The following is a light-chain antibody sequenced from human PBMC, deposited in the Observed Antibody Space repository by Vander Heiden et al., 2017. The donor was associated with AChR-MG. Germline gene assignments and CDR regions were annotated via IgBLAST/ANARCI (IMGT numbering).Light chain of an antibody. CDR2: EVT. CDR3: CSCSATTTRLTCV. V-gene: IGLV2-23*02. Sequence: QSAPTPPASLSGSPGQSLTISCTGASTDVGRYHLDSWYQLHPEKAPKLMIYEVTERPSGVSDRSSGSKAGNSASLAIPGLHAEDEADYFDCSCSATTTRLTCVFGGGTKLTVL. CDR1: STDVGRYHL. J-gene: IGLJ3*02.